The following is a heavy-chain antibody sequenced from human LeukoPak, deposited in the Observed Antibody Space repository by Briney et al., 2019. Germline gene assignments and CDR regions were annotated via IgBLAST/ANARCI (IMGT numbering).Heavy chain of an antibody. CDR2: IYYSGST. CDR3: ARHIGLPDAFDI. V-gene: IGHV4-39*01. CDR1: GGSISSSSYY. Sequence: SETLSLTCTVSGGSISSSSYYWGWIRQPPGKGLEWIGGIYYSGSTYYNPSLKSRVTISVDTSKNQFSLKLSSVTAADTAVYYCARHIGLPDAFDIWGQGTMVTVSS. D-gene: IGHD2-15*01. J-gene: IGHJ3*02.